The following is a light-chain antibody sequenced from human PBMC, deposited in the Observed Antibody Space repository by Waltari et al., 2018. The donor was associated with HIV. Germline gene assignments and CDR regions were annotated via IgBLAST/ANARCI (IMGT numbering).Light chain of an antibody. CDR2: KTS. CDR1: QNIDNW. CDR3: HQYNSYPLT. V-gene: IGKV1-5*03. J-gene: IGKJ4*01. Sequence: DLQMTQSPSSLSASVGDRVTITCRASQNIDNWLAWYQHKPGRGPKVLIFKTSTLETGVPPRFSGSASGTEFTLTITSLQPDDVATYYCHQYNSYPLTFGGGTKVEIK.